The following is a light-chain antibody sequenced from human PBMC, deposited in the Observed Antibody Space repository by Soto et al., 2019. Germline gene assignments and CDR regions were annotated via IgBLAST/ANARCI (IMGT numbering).Light chain of an antibody. Sequence: EIVMTQSPATLSVSPGERDTLSCRASQSVSSRLAWYQQKPGQVPRLLIYGASTRATSVPARFSGSGSGTEFNLTISSLQSEDFAVYYCLQYNNWPRTFGRGTTVEIK. V-gene: IGKV3-15*01. CDR3: LQYNNWPRT. CDR2: GAS. J-gene: IGKJ1*01. CDR1: QSVSSR.